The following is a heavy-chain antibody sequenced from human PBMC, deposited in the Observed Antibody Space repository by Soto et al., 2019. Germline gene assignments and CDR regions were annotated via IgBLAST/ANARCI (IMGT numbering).Heavy chain of an antibody. CDR1: GYTFTSYD. V-gene: IGHV1-8*01. Sequence: QVQLVQSGAEVKKPGASVKVSCKASGYTFTSYDINWVRQATGQGLEWMGWMNPNSGNTGYAQKFQGRVTMTRNTSISTAYMELSSLRSEDTAVYYCGTWPYYYYGMDVWGHGTTVTVSS. CDR3: GTWPYYYYGMDV. CDR2: MNPNSGNT. J-gene: IGHJ6*02.